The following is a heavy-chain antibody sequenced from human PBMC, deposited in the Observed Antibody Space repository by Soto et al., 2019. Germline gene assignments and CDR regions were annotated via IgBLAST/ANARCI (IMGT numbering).Heavy chain of an antibody. V-gene: IGHV1-24*01. J-gene: IGHJ4*02. Sequence: ASVKVSCKVSGYTLTELSMHWVRQAPGKGLEWMGGFDPEDGETIYAQKFQGRVTMTEDTSTDTAYMELSSLRSEDTAVYYCAILLWFGELLYFDYWGQGTLVTVSS. CDR1: GYTLTELS. CDR3: AILLWFGELLYFDY. CDR2: FDPEDGET. D-gene: IGHD3-10*01.